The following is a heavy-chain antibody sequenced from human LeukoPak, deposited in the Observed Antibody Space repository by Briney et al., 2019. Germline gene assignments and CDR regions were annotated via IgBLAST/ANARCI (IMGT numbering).Heavy chain of an antibody. J-gene: IGHJ4*02. V-gene: IGHV1-2*02. Sequence: ASVKVSCKASGYTFTGYYMHWVRQAPGQGLEWMGWINPNSGGTNYAQKFQGRVTMTRDTSISTAYMELSRLRSDDTAVYYCVRARGFFDWLPPFDYWGQGTLVTVSS. CDR2: INPNSGGT. CDR3: VRARGFFDWLPPFDY. D-gene: IGHD3-9*01. CDR1: GYTFTGYY.